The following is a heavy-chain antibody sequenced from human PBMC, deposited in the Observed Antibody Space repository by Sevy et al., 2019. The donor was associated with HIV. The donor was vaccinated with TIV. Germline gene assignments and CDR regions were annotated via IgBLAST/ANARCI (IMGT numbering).Heavy chain of an antibody. CDR1: GFTFSDHY. CDR2: IRNRPNSYTT. D-gene: IGHD2-21*01. V-gene: IGHV3-72*01. CDR3: VRGPNCGVGGCQQISPYCLDV. J-gene: IGHJ6*03. Sequence: GGSLRLSCAASGFTFSDHYVDWVRQAPGKGLEWVGRIRNRPNSYTTEYAASVEGRFTISRDDSKNSLYLQMNSLKTEDSAVYYCVRGPNCGVGGCQQISPYCLDVWGKGATLTVSS.